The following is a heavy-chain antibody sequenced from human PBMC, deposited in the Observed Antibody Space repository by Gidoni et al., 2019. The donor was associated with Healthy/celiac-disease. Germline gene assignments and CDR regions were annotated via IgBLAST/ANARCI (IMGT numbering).Heavy chain of an antibody. D-gene: IGHD3-10*01. Sequence: QVQLVQSGAEVKKPGSSVKVSCKASGGTVSRDAISWVRQAPGKGLEWMGGVIPIFGTATYAQKFQGRVTITADESTSTAYMELSSLRSEDTAVYYCARDLLDRFGERGPFDYWGQGTLVTVSS. CDR2: VIPIFGTA. J-gene: IGHJ4*02. V-gene: IGHV1-69*01. CDR3: ARDLLDRFGERGPFDY. CDR1: GGTVSRDA.